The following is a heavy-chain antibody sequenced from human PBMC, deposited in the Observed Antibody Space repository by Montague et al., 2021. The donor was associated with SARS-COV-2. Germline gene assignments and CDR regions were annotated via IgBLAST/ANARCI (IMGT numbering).Heavy chain of an antibody. V-gene: IGHV3-30*03. CDR1: GFTFSSYG. CDR2: MSYDASSK. Sequence: SLRLSCAASGFTFSSYGMHWVRQAPGKGLEWVAVMSYDASSKDYADSVKGRFTISRDNSKNTLYLQMNSLRAEDTAVYYCVRGGLAIAAAGAFDYWGQGTLVTVSS. CDR3: VRGGLAIAAAGAFDY. J-gene: IGHJ4*02. D-gene: IGHD6-13*01.